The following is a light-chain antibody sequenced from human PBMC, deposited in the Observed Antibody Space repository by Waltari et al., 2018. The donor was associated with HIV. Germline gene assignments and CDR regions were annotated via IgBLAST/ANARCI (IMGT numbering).Light chain of an antibody. CDR2: AAS. J-gene: IGKJ1*01. Sequence: EVVMTQSPATLSVSPGERAALACRASQSVSSNLAWYQQKPGQAPRLLIYAASTRATGVPVRISGSGSGTEFTLTISNLQSEDFAVYYCQQYNDWPRTFGQGTKVEIK. V-gene: IGKV3-15*01. CDR1: QSVSSN. CDR3: QQYNDWPRT.